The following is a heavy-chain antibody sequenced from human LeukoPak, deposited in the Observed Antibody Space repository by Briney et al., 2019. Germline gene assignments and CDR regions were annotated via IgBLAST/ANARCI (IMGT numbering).Heavy chain of an antibody. D-gene: IGHD2-15*01. CDR2: ISYDGSNK. V-gene: IGHV3-30*04. J-gene: IGHJ4*02. CDR1: GFTFSSYA. Sequence: GRSLRLSCAASGFTFSSYAMHWVRQAPGKGLEWVAVISYDGSNKYYADSVKGRFTISRDNSKNSLYLQMNSLRAEDTAVYYCASLSKKYCSGGSCYYFDYWGQGTLVTVSS. CDR3: ASLSKKYCSGGSCYYFDY.